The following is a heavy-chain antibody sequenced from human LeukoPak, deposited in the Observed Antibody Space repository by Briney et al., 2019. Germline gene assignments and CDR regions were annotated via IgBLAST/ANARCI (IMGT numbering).Heavy chain of an antibody. V-gene: IGHV3-7*01. Sequence: GSLRLSCAASGFTFSSYWMSWVRQAPGKGLEWVANIKQDGSEKYYVDSVKGRFTISRDNAKNSLYLQMNSLRAEDTAVYYCAREDEGYCSSTSCYLGAFDIWGQGTMVTVSS. J-gene: IGHJ3*02. CDR1: GFTFSSYW. CDR3: AREDEGYCSSTSCYLGAFDI. CDR2: IKQDGSEK. D-gene: IGHD2-2*01.